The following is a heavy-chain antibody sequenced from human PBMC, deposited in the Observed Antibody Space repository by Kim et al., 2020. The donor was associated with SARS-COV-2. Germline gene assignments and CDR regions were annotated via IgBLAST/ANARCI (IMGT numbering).Heavy chain of an antibody. CDR2: TYYRSKWYN. Sequence: SQTLSLTCAISGDSVSSNSVAWNWIRQSPLRGLEWLGRTYYRSKWYNDYAVSVKSRITITPDTSKNQFSLQLSSVSPEDTAIYYCARSYSGTYNSWGQGTLVTVSS. CDR1: GDSVSSNSVA. V-gene: IGHV6-1*01. J-gene: IGHJ4*02. CDR3: ARSYSGTYNS. D-gene: IGHD1-26*01.